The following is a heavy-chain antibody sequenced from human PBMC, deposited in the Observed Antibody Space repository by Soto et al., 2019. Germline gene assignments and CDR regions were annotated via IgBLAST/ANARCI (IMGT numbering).Heavy chain of an antibody. J-gene: IGHJ4*02. Sequence: EEQLVESGGGLVQPGGSLRLSCAASGFTFSSYWLHWVSQAPGKGLVWVSRINPGGSITAYADSVKGRFTISRDNAKNTLYLQMNSLRGDDTAVYYCARVPPGKYGVGNYWGQGTLVTVSS. V-gene: IGHV3-74*01. CDR1: GFTFSSYW. D-gene: IGHD2-8*01. CDR2: INPGGSIT. CDR3: ARVPPGKYGVGNY.